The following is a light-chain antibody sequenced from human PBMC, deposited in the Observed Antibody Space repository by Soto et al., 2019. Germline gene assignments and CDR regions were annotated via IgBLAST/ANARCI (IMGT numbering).Light chain of an antibody. Sequence: IQLTQSPSSLSASIGDRVTITCRASRDISDSLAWYQQEPGKAPKLLIFAASSLHIGVPSRFSGSGSGTIFTLTISSLQPEDFATSYCQHLNAFPHVTFGPGTKVEIK. J-gene: IGKJ3*01. CDR3: QHLNAFPHVT. CDR1: RDISDS. V-gene: IGKV1-9*01. CDR2: AAS.